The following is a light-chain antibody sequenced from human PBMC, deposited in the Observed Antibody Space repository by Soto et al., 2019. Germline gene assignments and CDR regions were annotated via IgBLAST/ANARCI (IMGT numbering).Light chain of an antibody. CDR1: QSVSGN. Sequence: EIVMTQSPVTLSVSPGERATLSCRASQSVSGNLAWYRQKPGQAPRLLIYGASTRTTDIPARFSGSGSGTDVNLNISSLQSEDFAVYYCQQYKSWPYTFGQGTKVDIK. V-gene: IGKV3-15*01. CDR3: QQYKSWPYT. CDR2: GAS. J-gene: IGKJ2*01.